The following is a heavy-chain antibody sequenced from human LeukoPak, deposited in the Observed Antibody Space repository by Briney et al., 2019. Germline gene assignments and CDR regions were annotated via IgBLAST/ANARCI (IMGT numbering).Heavy chain of an antibody. CDR1: GFTFSSYG. CDR2: ISYDGSNK. D-gene: IGHD6-13*01. V-gene: IGHV3-30*18. J-gene: IGHJ3*02. Sequence: GRSLRLSCAASGFTFSSYGMHWVRQAPGKGLEWVAVISYDGSNKYYADSVKGRFTISRDNSKNTLYLQMNSLRAEDTAVYYCAKLVGQQLTHAFDIWGQGTMVTVSS. CDR3: AKLVGQQLTHAFDI.